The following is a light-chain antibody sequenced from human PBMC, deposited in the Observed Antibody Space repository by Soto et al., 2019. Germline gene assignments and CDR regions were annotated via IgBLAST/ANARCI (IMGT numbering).Light chain of an antibody. Sequence: IVMTQSPATLSVSPGERATLSCRASQNIYSNIAWYQQRPGQAPSLLIYRASTRAPGVPARFSGSGSGTDFTLTISSLQSEDFAVYSCLQYHNLWAFGRGTQVEIK. CDR1: QNIYSN. V-gene: IGKV3-15*01. J-gene: IGKJ4*01. CDR3: LQYHNLWA. CDR2: RAS.